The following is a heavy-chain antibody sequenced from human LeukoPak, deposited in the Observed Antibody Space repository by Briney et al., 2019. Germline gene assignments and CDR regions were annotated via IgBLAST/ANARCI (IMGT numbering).Heavy chain of an antibody. CDR2: IYYSGST. V-gene: IGHV4-59*01. CDR1: GGSISSYY. CDR3: ANGPAKHDHHSYCGGDCYPPFDY. J-gene: IGHJ4*02. Sequence: SETLSLTCTVSGGSISSYYWSWIRQPPGKGLEWIGYIYYSGSTNYNPSLKSRVTISVDTSKNQFSLKLSSVTAADTAVYYCANGPAKHDHHSYCGGDCYPPFDYWGQGTLVTVSS. D-gene: IGHD2-21*01.